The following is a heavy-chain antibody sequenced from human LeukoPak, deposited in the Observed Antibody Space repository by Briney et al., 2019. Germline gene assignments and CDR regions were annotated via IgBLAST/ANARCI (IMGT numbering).Heavy chain of an antibody. Sequence: GGSLRLSCAASGFTFSSYAMSWVRQAPGKGLEWVSFISPSGDRTSNADSVEGRFTISRDNTRNTLYLQMNSLRDDDTGVYYCAIMHGYYVWVQWGQGTLVTVSS. D-gene: IGHD3-3*01. J-gene: IGHJ4*02. CDR1: GFTFSSYA. CDR2: ISPSGDRT. CDR3: AIMHGYYVWVQ. V-gene: IGHV3-23*01.